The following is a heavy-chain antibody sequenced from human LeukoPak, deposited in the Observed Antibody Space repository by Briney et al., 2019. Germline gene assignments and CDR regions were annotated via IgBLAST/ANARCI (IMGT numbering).Heavy chain of an antibody. D-gene: IGHD3-3*01. J-gene: IGHJ4*02. Sequence: GASVKVSCKASGGTFSSYAISWVRQAPGQGLEWMGGIIPIFGTANYAQKFQGRVTITTDESTSTAYMELSSLRSEDTAVYYCARGRNYDFWSGYYFDYWGQGTLVTVSS. V-gene: IGHV1-69*05. CDR1: GGTFSSYA. CDR3: ARGRNYDFWSGYYFDY. CDR2: IIPIFGTA.